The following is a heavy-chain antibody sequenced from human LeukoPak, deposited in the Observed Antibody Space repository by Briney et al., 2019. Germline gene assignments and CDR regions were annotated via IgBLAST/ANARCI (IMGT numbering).Heavy chain of an antibody. CDR3: ARAGYSGYETNYGGTYYFDY. V-gene: IGHV1-69*13. J-gene: IGHJ4*02. CDR2: IIPIFGTA. Sequence: SVKVSCKASGGTFSSYAISWVRQAPGQGLEWMGGIIPIFGTANYAQKFQGRVTITADESTSTAYMELSSLRPEDTAVYYCARAGYSGYETNYGGTYYFDYWGQGTLVTVSS. D-gene: IGHD5-12*01. CDR1: GGTFSSYA.